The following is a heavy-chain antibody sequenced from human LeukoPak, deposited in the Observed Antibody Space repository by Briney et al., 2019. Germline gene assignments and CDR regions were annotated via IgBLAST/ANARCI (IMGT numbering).Heavy chain of an antibody. J-gene: IGHJ2*01. D-gene: IGHD3-22*01. CDR3: ARGAYYYDSSGYSQNWYFDL. CDR2: IYHSGST. CDR1: GGSISSGGYS. V-gene: IGHV4-30-2*01. Sequence: SQTLSLTCAVSGGSISSGGYSWSWIRQPPGKGLEWIGYIYHSGSTYYNPSLKSRATISVDRSKNQFSLKLSSVTAADTAVYYCARGAYYYDSSGYSQNWYFDLWGRGTLVTVSS.